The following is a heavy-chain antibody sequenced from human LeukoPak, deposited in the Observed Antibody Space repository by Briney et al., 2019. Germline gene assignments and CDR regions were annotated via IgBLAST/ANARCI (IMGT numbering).Heavy chain of an antibody. V-gene: IGHV5-51*01. Sequence: GESLKISCKASGYSFSNHWIGWVRQMPGKGLEYMGIIYPVDSDARYSPSFRGQVTMSADMSINTAYLQWSSLKASDTAIYYCARSPQFYGSGKGMDVWGQGTTVTVSS. CDR3: ARSPQFYGSGKGMDV. D-gene: IGHD3-10*01. CDR1: GYSFSNHW. J-gene: IGHJ6*02. CDR2: IYPVDSDA.